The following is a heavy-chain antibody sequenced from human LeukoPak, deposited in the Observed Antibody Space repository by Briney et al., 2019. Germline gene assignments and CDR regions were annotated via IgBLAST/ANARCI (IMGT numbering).Heavy chain of an antibody. CDR3: ARDLMVATRHNWFDP. D-gene: IGHD5-12*01. CDR2: INPNSGGT. CDR1: GYTFTGYY. Sequence: ASVKVSCKASGYTFTGYYMHWVRQAPGQGLEWMGWINPNSGGTNYAQKFQGRVTMTRDTSISTAYMELSSLRSEDTAVYYCARDLMVATRHNWFDPWGQGTLVTVSS. J-gene: IGHJ5*02. V-gene: IGHV1-2*02.